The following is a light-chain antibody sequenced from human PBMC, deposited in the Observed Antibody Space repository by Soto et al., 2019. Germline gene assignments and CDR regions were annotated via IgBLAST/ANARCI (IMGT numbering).Light chain of an antibody. V-gene: IGKV3-15*01. J-gene: IGKJ2*01. CDR3: QQYNNWPQT. Sequence: EIVMTQSPVTLSVCPGERATLSCRASQSVSSKLAWYQQKPGQAPRLLIYGASTRATGIPARFSGSGSGTEFTLSISSLQSEDFVVYYCQQYNNWPQTFGQGTKLEIK. CDR2: GAS. CDR1: QSVSSK.